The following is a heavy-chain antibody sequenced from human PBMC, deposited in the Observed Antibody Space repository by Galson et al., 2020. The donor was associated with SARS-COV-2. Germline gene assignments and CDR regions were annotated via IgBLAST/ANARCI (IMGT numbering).Heavy chain of an antibody. CDR3: VRGFGES. V-gene: IGHV4-59*01. D-gene: IGHD3-10*01. Sequence: SETLSLTCTVSGGSISGYYWSWIRQPPGKGLELIGYIFYSGSTNYNPSLKSRVTISVDTSKNQFSLRLSSVTAADTAVYYCVRGFGESWGQGTLVTVSS. J-gene: IGHJ4*02. CDR2: IFYSGST. CDR1: GGSISGYY.